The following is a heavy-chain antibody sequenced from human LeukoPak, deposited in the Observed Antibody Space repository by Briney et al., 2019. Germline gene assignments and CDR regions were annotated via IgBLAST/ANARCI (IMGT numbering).Heavy chain of an antibody. Sequence: GRSLRLSCAASGFNFRSYGMHWVRQAPGKGLEWISYISSSSSTIYYADSVKGRFIISRDNAKNSLYLQMNSLRAEDTAVYYCARSPQIVVRERLPNDAFDIWRQGTMVTVSS. CDR1: GFNFRSYG. CDR2: ISSSSSTI. V-gene: IGHV3-48*01. J-gene: IGHJ3*02. D-gene: IGHD1-26*01. CDR3: ARSPQIVVRERLPNDAFDI.